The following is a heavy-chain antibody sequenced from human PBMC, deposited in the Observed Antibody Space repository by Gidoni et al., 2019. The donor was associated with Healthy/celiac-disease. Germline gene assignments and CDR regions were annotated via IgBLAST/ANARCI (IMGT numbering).Heavy chain of an antibody. CDR1: GSTFTSYD. Sequence: QVQLVQSGAEVKKPGASVKVSCKASGSTFTSYDINWVRQATGQGLEWMGWMNPNSGNTGYAQKFQGRVTMTRNTSISTAYMELSSLRSEDTAVYYCARGDYDFWSGYVNWFDPWGQGTLVTVSS. J-gene: IGHJ5*02. CDR3: ARGDYDFWSGYVNWFDP. CDR2: MNPNSGNT. V-gene: IGHV1-8*01. D-gene: IGHD3-3*01.